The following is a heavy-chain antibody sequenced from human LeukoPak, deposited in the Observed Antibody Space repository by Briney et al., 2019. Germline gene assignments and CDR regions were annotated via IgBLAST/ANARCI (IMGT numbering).Heavy chain of an antibody. D-gene: IGHD5-24*01. V-gene: IGHV3-30*18. CDR1: GFNFSSLG. CDR3: AKDRDWYYFDY. J-gene: IGHJ4*02. CDR2: ISYDGSNK. Sequence: PGGSLTLSCAASGFNFSSLGMLWVRQAPGRGLEWVAVISYDGSNKYYADSVKGRFTISRDNSKNTLYLQMNSLRAEDTAVYYCAKDRDWYYFDYWGQGTLVTVSS.